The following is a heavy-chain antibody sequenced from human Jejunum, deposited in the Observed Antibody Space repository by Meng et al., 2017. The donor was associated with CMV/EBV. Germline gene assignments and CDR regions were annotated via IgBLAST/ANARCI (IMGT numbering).Heavy chain of an antibody. V-gene: IGHV1-2*02. J-gene: IGHJ4*02. CDR1: GYAFTGYY. CDR3: SRGGGGDGTYLLDY. CDR2: INPSSGAI. D-gene: IGHD2-21*01. Sequence: QGQLVQSGAEVKKPGASVKVSCKASGYAFTGYYIHWLRQAPGQGLEWMGWINPSSGAIFYAQKFQDRVTMSRETSITTVYMDLSSLRSDDTAVYFCSRGGGGDGTYLLDYWGQGTLVTVSS.